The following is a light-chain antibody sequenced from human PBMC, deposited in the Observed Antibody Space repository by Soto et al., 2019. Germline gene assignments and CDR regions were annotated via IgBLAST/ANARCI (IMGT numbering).Light chain of an antibody. CDR1: QSVSSS. V-gene: IGKV3-15*01. Sequence: EIVMTQSPATLSVSPGERATLSCRASQSVSSSLAWYQQKPGQAPRLLIYDASTRASGIPARFSGSGSGTEFTLTVSSLQTEDFAVYYCQQYGTSLFTFGGGTRVEIK. CDR3: QQYGTSLFT. J-gene: IGKJ4*01. CDR2: DAS.